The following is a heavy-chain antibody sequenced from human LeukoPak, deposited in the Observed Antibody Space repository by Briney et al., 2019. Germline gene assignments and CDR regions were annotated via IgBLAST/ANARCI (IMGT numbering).Heavy chain of an antibody. CDR1: GFTFSSYA. CDR3: AKDVVVVVVAATVNYFDY. D-gene: IGHD2-15*01. CDR2: ISGSGGST. V-gene: IGHV3-23*01. Sequence: PGGSLRLSCAASGFTFSSYAMSWVRQAPGKGLEWVSAISGSGGSTYYADSVKGRFTISRDNSKNTLYLQMNSLRAEDTAVYYCAKDVVVVVVAATVNYFDYWGQGTLVTVSS. J-gene: IGHJ4*02.